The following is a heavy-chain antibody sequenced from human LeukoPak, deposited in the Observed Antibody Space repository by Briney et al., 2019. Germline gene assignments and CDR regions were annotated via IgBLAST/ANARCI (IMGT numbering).Heavy chain of an antibody. CDR3: ARPYVSTRNVFAV. CDR2: ISGSGGST. Sequence: GGSLRLSCAASGFTFSSYAMSWVRQAPGKGLEWVSAISGSGGSTYYADSVKGRFTISRDNSKNTLYLQMNSLRAEDTAVYYCARPYVSTRNVFAVWGQGTVVTVSS. D-gene: IGHD2-8*01. CDR1: GFTFSSYA. V-gene: IGHV3-23*01. J-gene: IGHJ3*01.